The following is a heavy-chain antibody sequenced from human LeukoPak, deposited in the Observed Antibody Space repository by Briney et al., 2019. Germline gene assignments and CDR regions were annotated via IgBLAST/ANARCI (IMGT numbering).Heavy chain of an antibody. D-gene: IGHD2/OR15-2a*01. CDR3: TTWAFYHNLDV. J-gene: IGHJ6*02. Sequence: GGSLRLSCAASGFNIGPYAMYWVRQGPGRGLEWVSVIKADGSGTFYSDSVRGRFTTSRDNSKNSLYLQMSSLTSDDTALYYCTTWAFYHNLDVWGQGTTVAVSS. V-gene: IGHV3-43*02. CDR1: GFNIGPYA. CDR2: IKADGSGT.